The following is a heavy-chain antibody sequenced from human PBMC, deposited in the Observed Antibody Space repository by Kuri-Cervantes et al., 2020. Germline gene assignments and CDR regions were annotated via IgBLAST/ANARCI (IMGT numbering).Heavy chain of an antibody. V-gene: IGHV3-33*08. CDR3: ARDRLDSESPEGAFDI. CDR1: GFPFRSYN. J-gene: IGHJ3*02. Sequence: GGSLRLSCAASGFPFRSYNIHWVRQAPGKGLEWVAVIWYDGSNKYYADSVKGRFTISRGNSKNTLYLQMNSLRAEDTAVYYCARDRLDSESPEGAFDIWGQGTMVTVSS. D-gene: IGHD1-26*01. CDR2: IWYDGSNK.